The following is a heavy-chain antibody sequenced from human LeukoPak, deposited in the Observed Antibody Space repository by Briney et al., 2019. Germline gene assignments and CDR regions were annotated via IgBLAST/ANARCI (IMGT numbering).Heavy chain of an antibody. D-gene: IGHD3-16*01. V-gene: IGHV3-30*03. CDR2: ISYDGSNK. CDR1: GFTFSSYG. Sequence: PGGSLRLSCAASGFTFSSYGMHWVRQAPGKGLEWVAVISYDGSNKYYVDSVKGRFTISRDNSKNTLYVQMNSLRAEDTAMYFCARGYDSNLDYYYYMDVWGKGTTVTVSS. J-gene: IGHJ6*03. CDR3: ARGYDSNLDYYYYMDV.